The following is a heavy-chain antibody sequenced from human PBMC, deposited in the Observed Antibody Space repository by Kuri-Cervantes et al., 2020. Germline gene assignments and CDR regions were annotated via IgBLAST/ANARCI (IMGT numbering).Heavy chain of an antibody. J-gene: IGHJ5*02. V-gene: IGHV3-30*03. CDR2: ISYDGSNK. CDR3: ARSQKGRAYGPSMNWFDP. CDR1: GFTFSSYG. Sequence: GESLKISCAASGFTFSSYGMHWVRQAPGKGLEWVAVISYDGSNKYYADSVKGRFTISRDNSKNTLYLQMNSLRAEDTAVYYCARSQKGRAYGPSMNWFDPWGQGTLVTVSS. D-gene: IGHD3-10*01.